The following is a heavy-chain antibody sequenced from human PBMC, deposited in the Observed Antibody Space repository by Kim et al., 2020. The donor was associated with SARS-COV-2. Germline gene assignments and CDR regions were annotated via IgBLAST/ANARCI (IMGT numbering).Heavy chain of an antibody. CDR3: ARDARYYYDSSGYFDP. J-gene: IGHJ5*02. CDR1: GYTFTSYG. CDR2: ISAYNGNT. D-gene: IGHD3-22*01. Sequence: ASVKVSCKASGYTFTSYGISWVRQAPGQGLEWMGWISAYNGNTNYAQKLQGRVTMTTDTSTSTAYMELRSLRSDDTAVYYCARDARYYYDSSGYFDPWGQGTLVTVSS. V-gene: IGHV1-18*01.